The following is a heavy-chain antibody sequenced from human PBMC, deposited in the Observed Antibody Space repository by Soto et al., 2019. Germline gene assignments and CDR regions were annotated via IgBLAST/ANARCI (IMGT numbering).Heavy chain of an antibody. J-gene: IGHJ4*02. CDR1: GFTFSTHA. Sequence: VGSLRLSCAASGFTFSTHAMSWVRQAPGKGLEWVSAIRTSGVTKHYADSVKGRFTISRDDSKNTLYLQMNSLRVEDTAVYYCAKHTGCSGGRCSALFDYWGQGTLVTVS. V-gene: IGHV3-23*01. D-gene: IGHD2-15*01. CDR3: AKHTGCSGGRCSALFDY. CDR2: IRTSGVTK.